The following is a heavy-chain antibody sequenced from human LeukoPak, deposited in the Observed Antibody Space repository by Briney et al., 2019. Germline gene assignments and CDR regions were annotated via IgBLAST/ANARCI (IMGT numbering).Heavy chain of an antibody. V-gene: IGHV7-4-1*02. D-gene: IGHD6-19*01. CDR2: INTNTGNP. CDR3: ARRLAVAHIDY. CDR1: XYTXXSYA. J-gene: IGHJ4*02. Sequence: SVKVSXXASXYTXXSYAMNWXRQAPGQGLEWMGWINTNTGNPTYAQGFTGRFVFSLDTSVSTAYLQISSLKAEDTAVYYCARRLAVAHIDYWGQGTLVTVSS.